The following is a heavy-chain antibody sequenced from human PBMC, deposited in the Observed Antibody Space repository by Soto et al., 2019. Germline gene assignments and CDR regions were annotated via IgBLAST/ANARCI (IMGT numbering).Heavy chain of an antibody. J-gene: IGHJ4*02. Sequence: QITLKESGPTLVKPTQTLTLTCTFSGFSLSTRGVGVAWIRQPPGKALEGLALIFWDDDKWYSPSLRSRLTXXXXXXXXXXXXXXXXXXXXXXXXXXXXXXXXXXXXYFDYWGQGTLVTVSS. CDR1: GFSLSTRGVG. CDR3: XXXXXXXXXYFDY. CDR2: IFWDDDK. V-gene: IGHV2-5*02.